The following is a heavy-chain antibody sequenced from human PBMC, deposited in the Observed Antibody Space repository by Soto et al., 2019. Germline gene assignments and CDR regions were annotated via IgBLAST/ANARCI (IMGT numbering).Heavy chain of an antibody. D-gene: IGHD2-21*02. V-gene: IGHV3-30-3*01. CDR3: ARDRLRKVTVYGMDV. J-gene: IGHJ6*02. Sequence: PGGSLRLSCAASGFTFSSYAMHWVRQAPGKGLEWVAVISYDGSNKYYADSVKGRFTISRDNSKNTLYLQMNSLRAEDTAVYYCARDRLRKVTVYGMDVWGQGTTVTVSS. CDR1: GFTFSSYA. CDR2: ISYDGSNK.